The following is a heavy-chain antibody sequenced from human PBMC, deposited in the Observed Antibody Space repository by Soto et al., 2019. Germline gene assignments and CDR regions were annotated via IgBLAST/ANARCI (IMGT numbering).Heavy chain of an antibody. CDR2: INPNSGGT. CDR1: GYTFTGYY. Sequence: ASVKVSCKASGYTFTGYYMHWVRQAPGQGLEWMGWINPNSGGTNYAQNFQGWVTMTRDTSITTAYLDLTRLTTNDTATYFCATWVDYGDFEGFDFWGQGTLVTVSS. V-gene: IGHV1-2*04. CDR3: ATWVDYGDFEGFDF. J-gene: IGHJ4*02. D-gene: IGHD4-17*01.